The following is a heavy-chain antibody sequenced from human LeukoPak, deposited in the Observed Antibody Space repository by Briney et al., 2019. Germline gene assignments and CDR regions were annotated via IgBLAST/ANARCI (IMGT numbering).Heavy chain of an antibody. J-gene: IGHJ4*02. CDR2: ISAYNGNT. CDR3: ARKAGGSYRLDY. Sequence: ASVKVSCKASGYTFTSYGISWVRQAPGQGLEWMGWISAYNGNTNYAQKFQGRVTMTRDTSTSTVYMELSSLRSEDTAVYFCARKAGGSYRLDYWGQGTLVTVSS. D-gene: IGHD1-26*01. CDR1: GYTFTSYG. V-gene: IGHV1-18*01.